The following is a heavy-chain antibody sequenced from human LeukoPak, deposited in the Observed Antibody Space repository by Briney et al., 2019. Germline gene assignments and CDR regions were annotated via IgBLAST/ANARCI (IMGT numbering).Heavy chain of an antibody. J-gene: IGHJ6*03. CDR3: ARYYDFLSYMDV. V-gene: IGHV4-30-4*08. CDR1: AGSISSGEYY. Sequence: PSQTLSLTCTVSAGSISSGEYYWSWIRQPPGKGLEWIGYIYYSGRTYYNPSLKSRLAITVDTSKNQFSLKLNSVTAADTAVYYCARYYDFLSYMDVWGKGTTVTVPS. D-gene: IGHD3-3*01. CDR2: IYYSGRT.